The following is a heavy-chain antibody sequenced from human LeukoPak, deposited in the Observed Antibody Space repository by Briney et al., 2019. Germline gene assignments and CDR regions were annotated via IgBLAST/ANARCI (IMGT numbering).Heavy chain of an antibody. CDR3: ARDRDGYNFFDY. CDR1: GGSISSYY. Sequence: SETLSLTCTVSGGSISSYYWSWIRQPPGKGLEWIGYIYYSGSTNYNPSLKSRITISVDTSKNQFSLKLSSVTAADTAVYYCARDRDGYNFFDYWGQGTLVTVSS. V-gene: IGHV4-59*01. D-gene: IGHD5-24*01. CDR2: IYYSGST. J-gene: IGHJ4*02.